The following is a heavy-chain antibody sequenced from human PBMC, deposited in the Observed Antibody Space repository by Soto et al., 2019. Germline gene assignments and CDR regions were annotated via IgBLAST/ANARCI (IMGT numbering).Heavy chain of an antibody. Sequence: GGSLRLSCGASGFTFSDNAMTWVRQAPGKGLEWVSSISDDGGSTYYADSVKGRFAVSRDNSKNTLFLQMNSLGAEDTAVYYCAKSLSTAVNYGLDVWGQGTSVTVSS. J-gene: IGHJ6*02. CDR2: ISDDGGST. CDR3: AKSLSTAVNYGLDV. V-gene: IGHV3-23*01. CDR1: GFTFSDNA. D-gene: IGHD2-2*01.